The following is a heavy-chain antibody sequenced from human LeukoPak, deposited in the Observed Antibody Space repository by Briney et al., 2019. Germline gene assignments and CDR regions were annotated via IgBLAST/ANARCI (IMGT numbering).Heavy chain of an antibody. CDR1: GGSISSYY. CDR2: IYYSGTT. V-gene: IGHV4-59*12. Sequence: SETLSLTCTVAGGSISSYYCSSIRQHPGNGLGWIGSIYYSGTTYYNPSLKSRVTISVDTSKNQFSLKLSSVTAADTAVYYCARPNIRYCSGGACSNDGSDYWGQGTLVTVSS. J-gene: IGHJ4*02. CDR3: ARPNIRYCSGGACSNDGSDY. D-gene: IGHD2-15*01.